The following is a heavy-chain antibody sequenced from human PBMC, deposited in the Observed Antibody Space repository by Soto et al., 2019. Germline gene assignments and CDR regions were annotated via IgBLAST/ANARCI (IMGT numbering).Heavy chain of an antibody. V-gene: IGHV4-39*01. J-gene: IGHJ4*02. D-gene: IGHD1-20*01. CDR2: NYYSGST. CDR1: GDSITSSTYS. CDR3: ASNWNDVALDY. Sequence: QLQLQESGPGLVKPSETLSLTCTVSGDSITSSTYSWEWIRQPPGKGLEWVGSNYYSGSTYYNPSLKSRDTISVDTSKNQFSLKLNSVTAADTAVYYCASNWNDVALDYWGQGTLVTVSS.